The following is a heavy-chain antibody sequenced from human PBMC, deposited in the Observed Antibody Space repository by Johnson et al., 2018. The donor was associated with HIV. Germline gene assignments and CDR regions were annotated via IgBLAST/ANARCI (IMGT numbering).Heavy chain of an antibody. CDR2: IRYDGSNK. V-gene: IGHV3-30*02. CDR3: AKDRDSCGYGGAFDI. Sequence: QVQLVESGGGVVQPGRSLRLSCAASGFTFSSYGMHWVRQAPGKGLEWVAFIRYDGSNKYYADSVKGRFTISRDNSKNTLYLQMNSLRAEDTAVYYCAKDRDSCGYGGAFDIWGQGTMVTVSS. D-gene: IGHD5-12*01. J-gene: IGHJ3*02. CDR1: GFTFSSYG.